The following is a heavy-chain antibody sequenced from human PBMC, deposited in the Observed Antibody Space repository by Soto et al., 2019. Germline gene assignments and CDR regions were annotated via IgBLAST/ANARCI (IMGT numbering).Heavy chain of an antibody. D-gene: IGHD3-16*01. CDR1: GYTFIRYG. Sequence: QVQLVQSAAEVKKPGASVKVSCKASGYTFIRYGIAWVRQAPGQGLEWMGWISPYNDYTTYAEKLXXRVTMTADTSSXTXYXXLRRLGSDDTAVYYCARGGYYDTVWGKLSDYGLDVWGQGTTVTVSS. CDR3: ARGGYYDTVWGKLSDYGLDV. CDR2: ISPYNDYT. J-gene: IGHJ6*02. V-gene: IGHV1-18*01.